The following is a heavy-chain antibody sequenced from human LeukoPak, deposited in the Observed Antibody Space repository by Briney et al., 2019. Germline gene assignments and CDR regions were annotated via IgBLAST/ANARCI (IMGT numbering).Heavy chain of an antibody. V-gene: IGHV4-59*01. Sequence: SETLSLTYTVSGGSISSYYWSWIRQPPGKGLEWIGCIYYSGSTNYNPSLKSRVTISVDTSKNQFSLKLSSVTAADTAVYYCAKGRAGEGWFDPWGQGIQVIVSS. J-gene: IGHJ5*02. CDR2: IYYSGST. CDR3: AKGRAGEGWFDP. CDR1: GGSISSYY. D-gene: IGHD3-10*01.